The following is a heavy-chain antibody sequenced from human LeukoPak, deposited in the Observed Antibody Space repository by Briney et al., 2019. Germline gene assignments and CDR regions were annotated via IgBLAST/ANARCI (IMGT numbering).Heavy chain of an antibody. Sequence: PSETLSLTCAVYGGSFSGYYWGWIRQPPGKGLEWIGSFYDSGNTYYNPSLKSRVTISVDTSKNQFSLKLSSVTAADTAVYYCATPGVYDYVWGSYRYTIWGQGTLVTVSS. CDR1: GGSFSGYY. J-gene: IGHJ4*02. CDR2: FYDSGNT. CDR3: ATPGVYDYVWGSYRYTI. V-gene: IGHV4-34*01. D-gene: IGHD3-16*02.